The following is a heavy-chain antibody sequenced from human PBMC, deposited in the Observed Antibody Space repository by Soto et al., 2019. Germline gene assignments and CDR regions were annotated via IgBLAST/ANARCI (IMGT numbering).Heavy chain of an antibody. CDR3: ARAPRELLAEGPLFLYYYYGFDV. V-gene: IGHV4-34*12. CDR1: GGSFTEAY. D-gene: IGHD1-7*01. J-gene: IGHJ6*02. Sequence: QVHLQQWGAGLLKPSGTLSLTCAVSGGSFTEAYWTWVRQSPGRGLEWIGEVFHAGNTNYNPSLKSRVTLSLETAKNQFSLRLTSVTDADSAVYYCARAPRELLAEGPLFLYYYYGFDVWGQGTTVSVSS. CDR2: VFHAGNT.